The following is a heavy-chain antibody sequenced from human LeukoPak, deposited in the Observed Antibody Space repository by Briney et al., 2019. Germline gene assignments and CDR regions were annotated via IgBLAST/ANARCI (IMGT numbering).Heavy chain of an antibody. V-gene: IGHV3-30*04. J-gene: IGHJ6*02. CDR1: GFTFSTYA. CDR2: ISYDGSNK. D-gene: IGHD3-10*01. CDR3: ARAGYGLGGYTPYYCGMDV. Sequence: GRSLRLSCAASGFTFSTYAIQWVRQAPGKGLEWVAVISYDGSNKYYADSVKGRFTISRDNSNNTLYLQMNSLRAEDTAVYYCARAGYGLGGYTPYYCGMDVWGQGTTVTVSS.